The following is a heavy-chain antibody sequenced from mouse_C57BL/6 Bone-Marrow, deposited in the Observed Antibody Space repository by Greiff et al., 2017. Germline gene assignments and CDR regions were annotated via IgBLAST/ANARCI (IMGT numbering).Heavy chain of an antibody. Sequence: QVQLQQPGAELVKPGASVKLSCKASGYTFTSYWMHWVKQRPGQGLEWIGMIHPNSGSTNYNEKFKSKATLTVDKSSSTAYMQLSSLTSEDAAVYYCARSEGNDGRFAYWGQGTLVTVSA. V-gene: IGHV1-64*01. D-gene: IGHD2-2*01. CDR3: ARSEGNDGRFAY. CDR2: IHPNSGST. CDR1: GYTFTSYW. J-gene: IGHJ3*01.